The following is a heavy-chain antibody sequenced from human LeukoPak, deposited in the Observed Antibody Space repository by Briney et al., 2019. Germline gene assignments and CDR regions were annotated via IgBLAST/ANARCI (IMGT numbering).Heavy chain of an antibody. D-gene: IGHD1-26*01. V-gene: IGHV4-59*01. CDR2: IYYGGST. CDR3: ARSFLGDWYFDL. J-gene: IGHJ2*01. CDR1: GVSISSYY. Sequence: AETLSLTCTVSGVSISSYYWSWIRQPPGKGLEWIGGIYYGGSTNYNPSIKSRVTVSVDTSKDQFSLNLSSLTAEDTAVYYCARSFLGDWYFDLWGRGTLVTVSS.